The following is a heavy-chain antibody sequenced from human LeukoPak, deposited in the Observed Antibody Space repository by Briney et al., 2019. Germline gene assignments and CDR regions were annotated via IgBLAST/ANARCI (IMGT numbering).Heavy chain of an antibody. Sequence: GGSLRLSCAASGFTFSSYAMSWVRQAPGKGLEWVSAISGSGGSTYYADSVKGRFTISRDNSKNTLYLQMNSLRAEDTAVYYCAKGRRLGYCSSTSCYYFDYWGQGTLVTVSS. J-gene: IGHJ4*02. D-gene: IGHD2-2*01. CDR2: ISGSGGST. V-gene: IGHV3-23*01. CDR3: AKGRRLGYCSSTSCYYFDY. CDR1: GFTFSSYA.